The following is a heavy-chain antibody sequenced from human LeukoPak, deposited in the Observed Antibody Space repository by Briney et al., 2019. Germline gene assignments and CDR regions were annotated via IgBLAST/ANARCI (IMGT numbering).Heavy chain of an antibody. CDR1: GFTFSSYA. J-gene: IGHJ4*02. CDR3: ARAYGSSGYYQLPIDY. Sequence: GQSLRLSCAASGFTFSSYAMSWVRQAPGKWLEWVSGITGSGGTTHHADSVKGRFTISRDNSKNTLFLQMNSLRVEDTALYYCARAYGSSGYYQLPIDYWGQGTLVTVSS. CDR2: ITGSGGTT. V-gene: IGHV3-23*01. D-gene: IGHD3-22*01.